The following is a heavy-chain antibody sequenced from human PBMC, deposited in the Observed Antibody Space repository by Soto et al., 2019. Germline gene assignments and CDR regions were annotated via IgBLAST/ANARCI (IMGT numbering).Heavy chain of an antibody. D-gene: IGHD3-3*01. Sequence: SETLSLTCAVYGGSFSGYYWSWIRQPPGKGLEWIGEINHSGSTNYNPSLKSRVTISVDTSKNQFSLKLSSVTAADTAVYYCARHDQYYDFWSPRDKAYYYYYMDVWGKGTTVTVSS. CDR1: GGSFSGYY. CDR2: INHSGST. CDR3: ARHDQYYDFWSPRDKAYYYYYMDV. J-gene: IGHJ6*03. V-gene: IGHV4-34*01.